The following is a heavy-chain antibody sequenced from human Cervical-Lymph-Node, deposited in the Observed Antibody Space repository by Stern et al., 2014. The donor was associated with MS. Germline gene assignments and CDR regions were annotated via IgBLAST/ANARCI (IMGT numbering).Heavy chain of an antibody. J-gene: IGHJ3*01. CDR2: ISSSSTYI. V-gene: IGHV3-21*01. CDR3: ASGGWGV. D-gene: IGHD3-16*01. CDR1: GLTFSSHS. Sequence: EMQLVESGGGLVKPGGSLRLSCAASGLTFSSHSMNWVRQAPGKGLEWVSSISSSSTYIFYADSVKDRSTISRDDAKNSLYLQMNSLRVEDTAVYYCASGGWGVWGQGTMVTVSA.